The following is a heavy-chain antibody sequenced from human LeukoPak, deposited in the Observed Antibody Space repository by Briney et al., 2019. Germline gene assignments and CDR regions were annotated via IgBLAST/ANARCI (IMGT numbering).Heavy chain of an antibody. D-gene: IGHD3-22*01. CDR2: ISYDGSNK. CDR3: ARSPGYYDSSGYYDF. Sequence: GGSLRLPCAASGFTFSTYAMHWVRQAPGKGLEWVAVISYDGSNKYYADSVKGRFTISRDSSKNTLYLQMNSLRAEDTAVFYCARSPGYYDSSGYYDFWGQGTLVTVSS. J-gene: IGHJ4*02. V-gene: IGHV3-30-3*01. CDR1: GFTFSTYA.